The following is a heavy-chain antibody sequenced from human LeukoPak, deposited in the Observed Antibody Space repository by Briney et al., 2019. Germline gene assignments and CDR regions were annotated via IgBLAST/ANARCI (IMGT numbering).Heavy chain of an antibody. CDR1: GYTFTGYY. CDR2: INPNSGGT. V-gene: IGHV1-2*02. D-gene: IGHD1-26*01. CDR3: ARGRGSLRDTLDF. J-gene: IGHJ3*01. Sequence: ASVKVSCKASGYTFTGYYMHWVRQAPGQGLEWMGWINPNSGGTNYAQNFQGRVTMTRDTSISTAYMELSSLGSDDTAVYYCARGRGSLRDTLDFWGQGTMVTVPS.